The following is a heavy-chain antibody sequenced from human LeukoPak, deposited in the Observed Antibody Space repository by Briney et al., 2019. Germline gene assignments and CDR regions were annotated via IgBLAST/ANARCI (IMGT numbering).Heavy chain of an antibody. CDR3: ARETVSTDYYYYYYMDV. D-gene: IGHD2/OR15-2a*01. Sequence: PSETLSLTCAVSGGSISSSNWWSWVRQPPGEGLEWIGTIHYSGSTYYNPSLKSRVTISVDTSKNQFSLKLSSATAADTAVYYCARETVSTDYYYYYYMDVWGQGTTVTISS. CDR1: GGSISSSNW. V-gene: IGHV4-4*02. J-gene: IGHJ6*03. CDR2: IHYSGST.